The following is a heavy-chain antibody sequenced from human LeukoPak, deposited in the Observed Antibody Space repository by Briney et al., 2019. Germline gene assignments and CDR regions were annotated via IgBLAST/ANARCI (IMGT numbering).Heavy chain of an antibody. CDR2: ISGSGGST. CDR1: GFTFSSCA. D-gene: IGHD6-13*01. Sequence: GGSLRLSCAASGFTFSSCAMSWVRQAPGKGLEWVSAISGSGGSTYYADSVKGRFTISRDNSKNTLYLQMNSLRAEDTAVYYCAKPDELAAAGPIDYWGQGTLVTVSS. CDR3: AKPDELAAAGPIDY. V-gene: IGHV3-23*01. J-gene: IGHJ4*02.